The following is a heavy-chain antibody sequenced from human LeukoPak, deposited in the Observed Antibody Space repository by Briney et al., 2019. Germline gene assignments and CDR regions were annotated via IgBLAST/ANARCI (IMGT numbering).Heavy chain of an antibody. CDR3: ARRRSGNSYVDY. J-gene: IGHJ4*02. Sequence: SETLSLTCTVSGGSISSSSYYWGWIRQPPGKGLEWIGSFYYSGSTYYNPSLKSRVTISVDTSKNQFSLKLSSVTATHTAVYYCARRRSGNSYVDYWGQGTLVTVSS. V-gene: IGHV4-39*01. CDR1: GGSISSSSYY. D-gene: IGHD5-18*01. CDR2: FYYSGST.